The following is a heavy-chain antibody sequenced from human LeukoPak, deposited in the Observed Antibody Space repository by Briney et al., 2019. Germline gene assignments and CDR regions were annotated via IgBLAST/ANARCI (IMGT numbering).Heavy chain of an antibody. J-gene: IGHJ6*03. CDR3: AKGNLDAYYYYMDV. CDR1: GFTFTSYG. Sequence: GGSLRLSCAASGFTFTSYGMHWVRQAPGKALDWVAVISYDGSNKYYADSVKGRFTISRDSSKNTLFLQMNSLRAEDTAVYYCAKGNLDAYYYYMDVWGKGTTVTVSS. CDR2: ISYDGSNK. V-gene: IGHV3-33*06. D-gene: IGHD1-14*01.